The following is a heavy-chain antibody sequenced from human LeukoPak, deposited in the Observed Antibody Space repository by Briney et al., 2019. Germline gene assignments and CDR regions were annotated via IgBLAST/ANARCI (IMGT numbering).Heavy chain of an antibody. CDR1: GFTFSSYA. V-gene: IGHV3-23*01. CDR2: ISGSGGST. J-gene: IGHJ4*02. CDR3: AKPGPMTMVTLWYFDY. D-gene: IGHD4-17*01. Sequence: GGSLRLSCAASGFTFSSYAVSWVRQAPGKGLEWDSAISGSGGSTYYADSVKGRFTISRDNSKNTLYLQMNSLRAEDTAVYYCAKPGPMTMVTLWYFDYWGQGTLVTVSS.